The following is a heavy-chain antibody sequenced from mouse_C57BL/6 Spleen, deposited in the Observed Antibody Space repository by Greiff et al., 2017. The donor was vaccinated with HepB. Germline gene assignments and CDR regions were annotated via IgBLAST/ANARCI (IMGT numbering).Heavy chain of an antibody. V-gene: IGHV1-19*01. Sequence: EVQLQQSGPVLVKPGASVKMSCKASGYTFTDYYMNWVKQSHGKSLEWIGVINPYNGGTSYNQKFKGKATLTVDKSSSTAYMELNSLTSEDSAVYYCARGLTTVVAGGDYWGQGTTLTVSS. D-gene: IGHD1-1*01. CDR3: ARGLTTVVAGGDY. J-gene: IGHJ2*01. CDR2: INPYNGGT. CDR1: GYTFTDYY.